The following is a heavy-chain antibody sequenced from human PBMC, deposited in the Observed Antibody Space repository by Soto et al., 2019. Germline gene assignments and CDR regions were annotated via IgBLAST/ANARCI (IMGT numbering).Heavy chain of an antibody. Sequence: QVQLVQSGAEVKKPGASVKVSCKASGYTFTSYHMHWVRQAPGQGLEWMGIINPSGGSTSYAQKFQGRVTMTRDTSTSTVYMELSSLRSEDTAVYYCARRVITFGGVIDDAFDIWGQGTMVTVSS. J-gene: IGHJ3*02. CDR1: GYTFTSYH. CDR3: ARRVITFGGVIDDAFDI. CDR2: INPSGGST. D-gene: IGHD3-16*02. V-gene: IGHV1-46*03.